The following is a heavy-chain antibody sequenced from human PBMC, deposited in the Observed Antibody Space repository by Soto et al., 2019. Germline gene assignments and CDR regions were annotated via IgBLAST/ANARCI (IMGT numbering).Heavy chain of an antibody. Sequence: SETLSLTCTVSGGSISSSSYYWGWIRQPPGKGLEWIGSIYYSGSTYYNPTLKSRVTISDDTSKNQFSLKLSSVTAADTAVYYCARVQLGAEYFQHWGQGTLVTVSS. CDR1: GGSISSSSYY. D-gene: IGHD6-6*01. J-gene: IGHJ1*01. V-gene: IGHV4-39*01. CDR3: ARVQLGAEYFQH. CDR2: IYYSGST.